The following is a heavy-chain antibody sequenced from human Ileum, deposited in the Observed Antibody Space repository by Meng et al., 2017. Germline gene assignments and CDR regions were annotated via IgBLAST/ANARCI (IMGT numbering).Heavy chain of an antibody. CDR3: AQTGYSSGWFAEYFQH. CDR1: GFIFSSYW. D-gene: IGHD6-19*01. CDR2: IKQDGSEK. Sequence: GESLKISCAASGFIFSSYWMSWVRQAPGKGLEWVANIKQDGSEKYYVDSVKGRFTISRDNAKNSLYLQMNSLRAEDTAVYYCAQTGYSSGWFAEYFQHWGQGTLVTVSS. V-gene: IGHV3-7*01. J-gene: IGHJ1*01.